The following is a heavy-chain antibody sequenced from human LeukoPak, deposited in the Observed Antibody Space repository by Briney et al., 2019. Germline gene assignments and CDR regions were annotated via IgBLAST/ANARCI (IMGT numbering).Heavy chain of an antibody. CDR2: IYISGST. V-gene: IGHV4-4*07. D-gene: IGHD6-13*01. Sequence: KTSETLSLTCTVSGGSISSYYWSWIRQPAGKGLEWIGRIYISGSTNYNPSLKSRVTMSVDTSKNQFSLKLSSVTAADTAVYYCARVGRHLLSRIAAAGPFDYWGQGTLVTVSS. CDR3: ARVGRHLLSRIAAAGPFDY. CDR1: GGSISSYY. J-gene: IGHJ4*02.